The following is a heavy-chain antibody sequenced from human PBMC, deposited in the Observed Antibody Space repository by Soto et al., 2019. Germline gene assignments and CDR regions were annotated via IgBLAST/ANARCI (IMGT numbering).Heavy chain of an antibody. CDR3: ARAQPVGYNYYYYGMDV. CDR2: IIPIFGTA. V-gene: IGHV1-69*13. D-gene: IGHD6-6*01. CDR1: GGTFSSYA. J-gene: IGHJ6*02. Sequence: SVKVSCKASGGTFSSYAISWVRQAPGQGLEWMGGIIPIFGTANYAQKFQGRVTITADESTSTAYMELSSLRSEDTAVYYCARAQPVGYNYYYYGMDVWGQGTTVTVSS.